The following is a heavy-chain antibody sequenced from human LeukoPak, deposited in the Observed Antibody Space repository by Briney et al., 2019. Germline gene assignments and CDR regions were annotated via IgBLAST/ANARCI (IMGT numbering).Heavy chain of an antibody. CDR1: GGSISSGNYY. D-gene: IGHD2-15*01. V-gene: IGHV4-61*02. Sequence: PSETLSLTCTVSGGSISSGNYYWNWIRQPAGKGLEWIGRIYTSGSINYNPSLKSRVTISVDTSKNQFSLKMSSVTAAGTAVYYCARLVVVAATGLEGFDYWGQGTLVIVSS. J-gene: IGHJ4*02. CDR2: IYTSGSI. CDR3: ARLVVVAATGLEGFDY.